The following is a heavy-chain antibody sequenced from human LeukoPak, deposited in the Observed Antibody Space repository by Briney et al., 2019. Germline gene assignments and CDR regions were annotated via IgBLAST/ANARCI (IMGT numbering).Heavy chain of an antibody. V-gene: IGHV3-66*01. Sequence: GGSLKLSCAASGFTVSSNYMSWVRQAPGKGLEWVSVIYSGGRIYYADSVKGRFTISRDNAKNSLYLQMNSLRAEDTAVYYCARAPGPESYYDILTGYSPGWFDPWGQGTLVTVSS. CDR2: IYSGGRI. D-gene: IGHD3-9*01. CDR1: GFTVSSNY. CDR3: ARAPGPESYYDILTGYSPGWFDP. J-gene: IGHJ5*02.